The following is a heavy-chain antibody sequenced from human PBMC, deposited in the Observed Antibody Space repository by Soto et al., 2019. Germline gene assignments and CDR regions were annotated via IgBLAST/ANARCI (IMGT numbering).Heavy chain of an antibody. CDR1: GYTFTGYY. J-gene: IGHJ3*01. CDR3: ARGDSGTHDAFDL. CDR2: INPNSGGT. D-gene: IGHD1-26*01. Sequence: QVQLVQSGAEVKKPGASVKVSCKASGYTFTGYYMHWVRQAPAQGLEWMGWINPNSGGTNCAKKLQGRVTMTRDTSVSAAYMELRRLRSDDTAVYYCARGDSGTHDAFDLWGQGTMVTVSS. V-gene: IGHV1-2*02.